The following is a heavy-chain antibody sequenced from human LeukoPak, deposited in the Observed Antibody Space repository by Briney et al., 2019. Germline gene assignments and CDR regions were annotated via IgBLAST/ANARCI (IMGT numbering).Heavy chain of an antibody. Sequence: PSETLSLTCAVYGGSFSGYYWSWIRQPPGKGLEWIGEINHSGSTNYNPSLKSRVTISVDTSKNQFSLKLSSVTAADTAVYYCARGRFGTSRHWFDPWGQGTLVTVSS. CDR3: ARGRFGTSRHWFDP. D-gene: IGHD2-8*01. J-gene: IGHJ5*02. CDR1: GGSFSGYY. CDR2: INHSGST. V-gene: IGHV4-34*01.